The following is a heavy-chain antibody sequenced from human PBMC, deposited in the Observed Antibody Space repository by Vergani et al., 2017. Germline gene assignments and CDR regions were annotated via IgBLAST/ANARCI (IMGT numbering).Heavy chain of an antibody. CDR1: GFTFSSYS. D-gene: IGHD1-1*01. Sequence: EVQLVESGGGLVKPGGSLRLSCAASGFTFSSYSMNWVRQAPGKGLVWVSSISSSSSYIYYADSVKGRFTISRDNAKNSLYLQMNSLRAEDTAVYYCARAPKTRSNERGYYYYGMDVWGQGTTVTVSS. J-gene: IGHJ6*02. CDR3: ARAPKTRSNERGYYYYGMDV. V-gene: IGHV3-21*01. CDR2: ISSSSSYI.